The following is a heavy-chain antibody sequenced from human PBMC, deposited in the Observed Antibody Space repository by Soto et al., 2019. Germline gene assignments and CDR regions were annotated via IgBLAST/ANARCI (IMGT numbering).Heavy chain of an antibody. CDR1: GFTFINYA. CDR3: ARKILGSTSRPNYWYFDL. CDR2: ISGGGDAA. D-gene: IGHD2-2*01. J-gene: IGHJ2*01. V-gene: IGHV3-23*01. Sequence: EVQLLESGGALVQPGGSLRLSCAGSGFTFINYAMNWVRQAPGKGLEWVSSISGGGDAAFFPDSVRGRFTISRDNSKNPVPLQMNSRGGDDTAVYYCARKILGSTSRPNYWYFDLWGRGTLVTVSS.